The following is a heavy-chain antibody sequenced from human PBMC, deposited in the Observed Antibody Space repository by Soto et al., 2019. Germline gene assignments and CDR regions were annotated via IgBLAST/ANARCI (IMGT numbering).Heavy chain of an antibody. CDR2: ISGSGGST. CDR3: AKDSEGGGSYPVGWFDP. J-gene: IGHJ5*02. Sequence: EVQLLESGGGLVQPGGSLRLSCAASGFTFSSYAMSWVRQAPGKGLEWVSAISGSGGSTYYADSVKGRFTISRYNSKNTLDQQMNRLRAEDKAVYYCAKDSEGGGSYPVGWFDPWGQGTLVTVSS. V-gene: IGHV3-23*01. CDR1: GFTFSSYA. D-gene: IGHD1-26*01.